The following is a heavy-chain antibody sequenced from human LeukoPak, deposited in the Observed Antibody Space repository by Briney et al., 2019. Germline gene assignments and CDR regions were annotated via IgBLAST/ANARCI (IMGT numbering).Heavy chain of an antibody. CDR3: AAGYGSGSEDAFDI. D-gene: IGHD3-10*01. CDR2: IYSGGST. V-gene: IGHV3-53*01. CDR1: GFTVSSNY. J-gene: IGHJ3*02. Sequence: GALRLSYAASGFTVSSNYMSWVRQAPGKGLEWVSVIYSGGSTYYADSVKGRFTISRDNSKNTLYLQMNSLRAEDTAVYYCAAGYGSGSEDAFDIWGQGTMVTVSS.